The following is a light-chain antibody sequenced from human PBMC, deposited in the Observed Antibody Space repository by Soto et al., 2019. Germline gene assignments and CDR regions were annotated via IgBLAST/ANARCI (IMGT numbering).Light chain of an antibody. Sequence: EIVLTQSPGTLSVSPGERATLSCRASQTISSNNLAWYQQKPGQAPSLLIYGTSSRATGIPDRFSGSGSGTDVTLTISRLEPEESAIYYCQQYGSWTFGQGTKVEI. CDR1: QTISSNN. CDR2: GTS. J-gene: IGKJ1*01. CDR3: QQYGSWT. V-gene: IGKV3-20*01.